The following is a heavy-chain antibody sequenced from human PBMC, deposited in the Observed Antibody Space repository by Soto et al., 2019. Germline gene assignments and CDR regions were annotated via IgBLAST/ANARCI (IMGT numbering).Heavy chain of an antibody. Sequence: SVKVSCKASGGTFSSYAISWVRQAPGQGLERMGGIIPIFGTANYAQKFQGRVTITADESTSTAYMELSSLRSEDTAVYYCASARSIAAAGTGPDYYYGMDVWGQGTTVTVSS. CDR2: IIPIFGTA. CDR3: ASARSIAAAGTGPDYYYGMDV. J-gene: IGHJ6*02. V-gene: IGHV1-69*13. D-gene: IGHD6-13*01. CDR1: GGTFSSYA.